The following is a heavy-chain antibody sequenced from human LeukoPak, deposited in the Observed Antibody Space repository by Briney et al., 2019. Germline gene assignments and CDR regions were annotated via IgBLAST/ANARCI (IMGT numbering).Heavy chain of an antibody. J-gene: IGHJ4*02. Sequence: PGRSLRLSCAASGFIFSSYSMNWVRQAPGKGLEWVANIKQDGSEKYNVDSVKGRFTISRDNAKNSLYLQMNSLRAEDTALYYCAKTLGYCSGGSCYLYFDYWGQGTLVTVSS. CDR3: AKTLGYCSGGSCYLYFDY. D-gene: IGHD2-15*01. CDR1: GFIFSSYS. CDR2: IKQDGSEK. V-gene: IGHV3-7*02.